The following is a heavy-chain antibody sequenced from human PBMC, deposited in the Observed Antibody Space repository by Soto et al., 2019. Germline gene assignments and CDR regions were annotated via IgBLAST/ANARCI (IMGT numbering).Heavy chain of an antibody. J-gene: IGHJ4*02. D-gene: IGHD3-10*01. CDR3: AKEGIWFGELFFDY. CDR1: GYTFTSYA. V-gene: IGHV1-3*01. CDR2: INAGNGNT. Sequence: QVPLVQSGAEVKKPGASVKVSCKASGYTFTSYAMHWVRQAPGQRLEWMGWINAGNGNTKYSQKFQGRVTITRDTSASTAYMELSSLRSEDTAVYYCAKEGIWFGELFFDYWGQGTLVTVSS.